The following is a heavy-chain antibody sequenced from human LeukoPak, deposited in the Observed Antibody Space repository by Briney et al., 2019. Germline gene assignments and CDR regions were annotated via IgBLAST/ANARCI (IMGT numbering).Heavy chain of an antibody. Sequence: SETLSLTCAVYGGSFSGYCWSWIRQPPGKGLEWIGEINHSGSTNYNPSLKSRVTISVDTSKNQVSLKLSSVTAADTAVYYCARGTTMIVVVITSRAPRYFDLWGRGTLVTVSS. CDR3: ARGTTMIVVVITSRAPRYFDL. CDR2: INHSGST. V-gene: IGHV4-34*01. CDR1: GGSFSGYC. J-gene: IGHJ2*01. D-gene: IGHD3-22*01.